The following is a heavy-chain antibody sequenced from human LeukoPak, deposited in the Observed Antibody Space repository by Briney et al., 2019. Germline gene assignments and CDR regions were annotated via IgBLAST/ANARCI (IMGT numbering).Heavy chain of an antibody. V-gene: IGHV1-18*01. Sequence: ASVKVSCKASGYIFTNYGISWVRQAPGQGLEWMGWISAYNGNTDYAQKLQGRVTMTTDTSTSTAYMELRSLRSDDTAVYYCARDRAFRIAVAGNLDYWGQGTLVTVSS. CDR2: ISAYNGNT. CDR1: GYIFTNYG. D-gene: IGHD6-19*01. CDR3: ARDRAFRIAVAGNLDY. J-gene: IGHJ4*02.